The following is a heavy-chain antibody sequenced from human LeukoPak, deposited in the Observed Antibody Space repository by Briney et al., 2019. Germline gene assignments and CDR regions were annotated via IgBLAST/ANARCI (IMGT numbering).Heavy chain of an antibody. V-gene: IGHV4-39*01. CDR3: ARTYSNYVDAFDI. J-gene: IGHJ3*02. D-gene: IGHD4-11*01. CDR2: IYYSGST. Sequence: PSQTLSLTCTVSGGSISSSSYYWGWIRQPPGKGLEWIGSIYYSGSTYYNPSLKSRVTISVDTSKNQFSLKLSSVTAADTAVYYCARTYSNYVDAFDIWGQGTMVTVSS. CDR1: GGSISSSSYY.